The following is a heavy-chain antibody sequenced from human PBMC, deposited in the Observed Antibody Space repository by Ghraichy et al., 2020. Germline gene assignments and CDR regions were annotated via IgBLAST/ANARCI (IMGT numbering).Heavy chain of an antibody. J-gene: IGHJ3*02. CDR2: ISSSSSYI. Sequence: GGSLRLSCAASGFTFSSYRMNWVRQAPGKGLEWVSFISSSSSYIYYADSVKGRFTISRDNAKNSLYLQMNSLRVEDTAEYYCARDPGYCSGGRCYGDAFDIWGQGTMVTVSS. CDR3: ARDPGYCSGGRCYGDAFDI. D-gene: IGHD2-15*01. V-gene: IGHV3-21*01. CDR1: GFTFSSYR.